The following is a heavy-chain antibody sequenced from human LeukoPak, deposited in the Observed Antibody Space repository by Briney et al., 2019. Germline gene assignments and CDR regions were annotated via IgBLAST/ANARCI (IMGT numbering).Heavy chain of an antibody. CDR3: AKQVAVAGIDY. Sequence: GGSLRLSCAASGFTFSDFDMNWARQAPGKGPEWVSHISHSGISTYYADSVKGRFTVSRDNSKNTLYLQMNSLRAEDTALYYCAKQVAVAGIDYWCQGTLVTVSS. V-gene: IGHV3-23*01. D-gene: IGHD6-19*01. J-gene: IGHJ4*02. CDR1: GFTFSDFD. CDR2: ISHSGIST.